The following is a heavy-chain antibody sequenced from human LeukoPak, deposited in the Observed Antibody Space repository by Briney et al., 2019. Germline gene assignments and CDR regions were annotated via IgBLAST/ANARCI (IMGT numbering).Heavy chain of an antibody. CDR1: GGTFSSYA. Sequence: ASVKVSCKASGGTFSSYAISWVRQAPGQGLEWMGGIIPIFGTANYAQKFQGRVTITTDESTSTAYMELSSLRSEDTAVYYCASIKSGSYSYYYMDVWGKGTTVTVSS. D-gene: IGHD1-26*01. CDR2: IIPIFGTA. J-gene: IGHJ6*03. CDR3: ASIKSGSYSYYYMDV. V-gene: IGHV1-69*05.